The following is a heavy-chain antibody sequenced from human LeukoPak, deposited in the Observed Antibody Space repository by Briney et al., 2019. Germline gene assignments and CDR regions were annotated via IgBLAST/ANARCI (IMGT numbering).Heavy chain of an antibody. CDR1: GGSFSGYY. Sequence: SETLSLTCAVYGGSFSGYYWGWIRQPPGKGLEWIGSIYYSGSTYYNPSLKSRVTISVDTSKNQFSLKVSSVTAADTAVYYCARCGVTARPEELDYWGQGTLVTVSS. CDR3: ARCGVTARPEELDY. D-gene: IGHD6-6*01. V-gene: IGHV4-39*01. J-gene: IGHJ4*02. CDR2: IYYSGST.